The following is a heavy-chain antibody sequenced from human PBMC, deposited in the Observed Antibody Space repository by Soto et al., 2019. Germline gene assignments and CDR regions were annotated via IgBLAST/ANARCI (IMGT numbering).Heavy chain of an antibody. Sequence: EVQLLESGGGLVQPGGSLRLSCAASGFTFSSYALNWVRQAPGKGLEWVSTISGSGGDTYYADSVKGRFTISRDNSKYTLSLQMESLRAEDTAVYYCAKGGRSSSGLDFDYWGQGTLVTVSS. CDR3: AKGGRSSSGLDFDY. V-gene: IGHV3-23*01. J-gene: IGHJ4*02. CDR2: ISGSGGDT. D-gene: IGHD6-6*01. CDR1: GFTFSSYA.